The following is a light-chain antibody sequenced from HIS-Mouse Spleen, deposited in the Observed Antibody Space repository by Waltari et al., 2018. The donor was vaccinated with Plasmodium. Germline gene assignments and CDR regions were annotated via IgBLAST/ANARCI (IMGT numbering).Light chain of an antibody. V-gene: IGLV2-11*01. J-gene: IGLJ3*02. CDR1: SSDVGGYNY. CDR3: CSYAGSYTWV. CDR2: DVS. Sequence: QSALTQPRSVSGSPGQSVTISCTGTSSDVGGYNYVSWYQQHPGKAPKLMIYDVSKRPSWVPDRFSGPKSGNTASLTISGLQAEDEADYYCCSYAGSYTWVFGGGTKLTVL.